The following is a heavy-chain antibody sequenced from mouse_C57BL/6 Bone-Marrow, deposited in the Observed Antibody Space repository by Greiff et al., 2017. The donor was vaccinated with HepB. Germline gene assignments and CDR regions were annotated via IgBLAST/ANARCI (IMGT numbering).Heavy chain of an antibody. Sequence: VQLQQSGAELVKPGASVKMSCKASGYTFTSYWITWVKQRPGQGLEWIGDIYPGSGSTNYNEKFKSKATLTVDTSSSTAYMQLSSLTSEDSAVYYCARGIRAYYGSLDYWGQGTTLTVSS. V-gene: IGHV1-55*01. CDR1: GYTFTSYW. CDR3: ARGIRAYYGSLDY. D-gene: IGHD1-1*01. CDR2: IYPGSGST. J-gene: IGHJ2*01.